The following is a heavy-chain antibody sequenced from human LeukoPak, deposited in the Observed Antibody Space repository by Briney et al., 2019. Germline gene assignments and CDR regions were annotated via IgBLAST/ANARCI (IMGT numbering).Heavy chain of an antibody. D-gene: IGHD5-18*01. V-gene: IGHV4-59*01. CDR1: GGSISSYY. CDR3: ARTTEGGYSYGSFYYYYMDV. CDR2: IYYSGST. Sequence: SETLSLTCTVSGGSISSYYWSWTGQPPGKGLEWIGFIYYSGSTNYNPSLKSRVTISVHTSKNQFSLKLSSVTAADTAVYYCARTTEGGYSYGSFYYYYMDVWGKGATVTISS. J-gene: IGHJ6*03.